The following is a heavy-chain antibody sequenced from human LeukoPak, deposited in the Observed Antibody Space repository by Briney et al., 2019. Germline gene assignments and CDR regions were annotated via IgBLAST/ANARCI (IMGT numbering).Heavy chain of an antibody. Sequence: SCKASGGTFSSYAMHWVRQAPGKGLEWVALISYDGSNKYYADSVKGRITISRDNSKNTLYLQMNSLRAEDTAVYYCAELGITMIGGVWGKGTTVTISS. J-gene: IGHJ6*04. CDR1: GGTFSSYA. D-gene: IGHD3-10*02. CDR2: ISYDGSNK. V-gene: IGHV3-30*04. CDR3: AELGITMIGGV.